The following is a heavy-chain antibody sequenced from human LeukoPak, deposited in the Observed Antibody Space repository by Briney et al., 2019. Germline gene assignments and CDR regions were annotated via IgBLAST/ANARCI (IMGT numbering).Heavy chain of an antibody. D-gene: IGHD3-22*01. Sequence: TSETLSLTCTVSGGSISGYYWSWIRQPPGKGLEYIGYIYYSGSTDYNPSLKSGITISVDTSKNQFSLKLSSVTAADTAVYYCARHYYDSSGYYYFDYWGQGTLVTVSS. CDR2: IYYSGST. J-gene: IGHJ4*01. V-gene: IGHV4-59*08. CDR3: ARHYYDSSGYYYFDY. CDR1: GGSISGYY.